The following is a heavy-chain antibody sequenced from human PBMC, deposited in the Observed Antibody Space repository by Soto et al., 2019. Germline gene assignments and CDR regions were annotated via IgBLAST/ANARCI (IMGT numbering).Heavy chain of an antibody. CDR3: ARDRRTGGYGYFDY. D-gene: IGHD4-17*01. CDR2: ISSGGGTI. V-gene: IGHV3-11*01. Sequence: QVQLVESGGGLVKPGGSLRLSCAASGFTFSDYYMSWIRQAPGKGLEWVSYISSGGGTIYFADSVKGRFTISRDNAKNSLYPQMNSLRADDTAVYYCARDRRTGGYGYFDYWGQGTLVTVSS. J-gene: IGHJ4*02. CDR1: GFTFSDYY.